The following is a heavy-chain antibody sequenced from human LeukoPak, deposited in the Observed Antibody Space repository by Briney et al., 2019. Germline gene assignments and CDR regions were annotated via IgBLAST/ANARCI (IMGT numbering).Heavy chain of an antibody. CDR2: IKQDGSEK. CDR3: ARDDTVTTRVGFID. V-gene: IGHV3-7*01. Sequence: PGGSLRLSCAASGFTFSSYWMSWVRQAPGKGLEWVANIKQDGSEKYYVDSMKGRFTISRDNTKNSLYLQMSSVGAEDTAVYYCARDDTVTTRVGFIDWGQGTLVTVSS. D-gene: IGHD4-17*01. CDR1: GFTFSSYW. J-gene: IGHJ4*02.